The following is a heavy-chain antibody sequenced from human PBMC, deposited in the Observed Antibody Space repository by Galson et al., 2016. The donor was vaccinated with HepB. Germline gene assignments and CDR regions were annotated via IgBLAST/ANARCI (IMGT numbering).Heavy chain of an antibody. Sequence: SLRLSCAASGFTFTNYAMTWVRQAPGKGLEWVSAITGSGGSTYYADSVKGRFTISRDNSKNTLFLQMNSLRAEDTAVYYCAKLRVPITIFGVVIMGGWFDPWGQGTLVTVSA. CDR2: ITGSGGST. CDR3: AKLRVPITIFGVVIMGGWFDP. V-gene: IGHV3-23*01. D-gene: IGHD3-3*01. J-gene: IGHJ5*02. CDR1: GFTFTNYA.